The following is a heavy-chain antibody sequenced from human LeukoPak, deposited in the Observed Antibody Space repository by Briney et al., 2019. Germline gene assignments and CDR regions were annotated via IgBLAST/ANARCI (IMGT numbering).Heavy chain of an antibody. CDR2: ISSEGKTT. Sequence: PGGSLRLSCSASGFIFSPYAMHWVRQAPGKGLESVSSISSEGKTTYYADSANGRFTISRDNSKNTLYLQMSSLRPEDAAVYYCVKDRWVDLWRQATLLTLSGGSPSDP. V-gene: IGHV3-64D*06. D-gene: IGHD1-26*01. CDR3: VKDRWVDLWRQATLLTLSGGSPSDP. CDR1: GFIFSPYA. J-gene: IGHJ5*02.